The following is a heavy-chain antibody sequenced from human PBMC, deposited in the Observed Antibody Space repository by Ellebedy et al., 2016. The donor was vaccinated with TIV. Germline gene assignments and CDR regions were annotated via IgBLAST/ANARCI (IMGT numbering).Heavy chain of an antibody. Sequence: GESLKISCAASGFTFDDYAMHWVRQAPGKGLEWVSVIYSGGSTYYADSVKGRFTISRDNSKNTLYLQMSSLRAEDTAVYYCVKGRDSSSWYLDYYYGMDVWGQGTTVTVSS. D-gene: IGHD6-13*01. J-gene: IGHJ6*02. V-gene: IGHV3-66*01. CDR1: GFTFDDYA. CDR2: IYSGGST. CDR3: VKGRDSSSWYLDYYYGMDV.